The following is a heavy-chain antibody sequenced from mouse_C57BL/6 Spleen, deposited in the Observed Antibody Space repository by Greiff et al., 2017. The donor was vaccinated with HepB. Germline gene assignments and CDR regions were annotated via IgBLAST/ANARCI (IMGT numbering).Heavy chain of an antibody. Sequence: EVQLQQSGPELVKPGASVKISCKASGYSFTDYNMNWVKQSNGKSLEWIGVINPNYGTTSYNQKFKSKATLTVDQSASTAYMQLNSLTSEDSAVYYCASQEAITTVVGPLRVWGTGTTVTVSS. J-gene: IGHJ1*03. CDR3: ASQEAITTVVGPLRV. CDR1: GYSFTDYN. D-gene: IGHD1-1*01. V-gene: IGHV1-39*01. CDR2: INPNYGTT.